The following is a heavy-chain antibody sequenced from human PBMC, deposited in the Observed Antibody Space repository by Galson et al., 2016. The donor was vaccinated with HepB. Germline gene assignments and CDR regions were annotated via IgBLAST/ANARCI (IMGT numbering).Heavy chain of an antibody. Sequence: ETLSLTCAVYGGSFSGHYWNWIRQPPGKGLEWIGEINHSGSTNYNPSLKSRVTISVDTSKNQVSLKLSSVTAADSAVYYCARGLQDYCDTTSCYHIYAFDIWAQGTMVSVSS. J-gene: IGHJ3*02. CDR3: ARGLQDYCDTTSCYHIYAFDI. D-gene: IGHD2-2*01. CDR2: INHSGST. V-gene: IGHV4-34*01. CDR1: GGSFSGHY.